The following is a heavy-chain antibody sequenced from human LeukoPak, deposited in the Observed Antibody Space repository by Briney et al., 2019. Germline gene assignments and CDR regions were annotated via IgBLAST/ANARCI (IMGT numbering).Heavy chain of an antibody. V-gene: IGHV1-69*13. CDR1: GGTFSSYA. D-gene: IGHD3-22*01. CDR2: IIPIFGTA. J-gene: IGHJ4*02. CDR3: ARKDGQNYDSSGYYDY. Sequence: GASVKVSCKASGGTFSSYAISWVRQAPGQGLEWMGGIIPIFGTANYAQKFQGRVTITADESTSTAYMELSSLRSEDTAVYYCARKDGQNYDSSGYYDYWGQGTLVTVSS.